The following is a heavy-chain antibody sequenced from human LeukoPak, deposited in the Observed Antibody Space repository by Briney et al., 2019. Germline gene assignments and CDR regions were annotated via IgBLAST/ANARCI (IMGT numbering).Heavy chain of an antibody. CDR1: GFTFSSYS. J-gene: IGHJ6*03. D-gene: IGHD3-3*01. Sequence: PGGSLRLSCAASGFTFSSYSMNWVRQAPGKGLEWVSSISSSSSYIYYADSVKGRFTISRDNAKNSLYLQMNSLRAEDTAVYYCARAAYYDFWSGPNYNYYMDVWGKGTTVTVSS. V-gene: IGHV3-21*01. CDR3: ARAAYYDFWSGPNYNYYMDV. CDR2: ISSSSSYI.